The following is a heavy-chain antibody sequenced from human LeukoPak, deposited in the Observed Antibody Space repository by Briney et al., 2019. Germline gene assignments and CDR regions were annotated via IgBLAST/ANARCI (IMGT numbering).Heavy chain of an antibody. CDR2: ISYDGSNK. Sequence: HPGRSLRLSCAASGFTFSSYAMHWVRQAPGKGLEWVAVISYDGSNKYYADSVKGRFTISRDNSKNTLYLQMNSLRAEDTAVYYCARGSGNYYGSGSYYNPIVPPILYGMDVWGQGTTVTVSS. CDR3: ARGSGNYYGSGSYYNPIVPPILYGMDV. J-gene: IGHJ6*02. V-gene: IGHV3-30-3*01. D-gene: IGHD3-10*01. CDR1: GFTFSSYA.